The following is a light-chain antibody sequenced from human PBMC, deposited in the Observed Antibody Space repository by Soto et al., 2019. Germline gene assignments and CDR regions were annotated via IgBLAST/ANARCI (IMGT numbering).Light chain of an antibody. J-gene: IGLJ3*02. CDR1: SGSIASNY. CDR2: EDN. Sequence: NFMLTQPHSVSESPGKTVTISCTRSSGSIASNYVQWYQQRPGSAPTTVIYEDNQRPSGVPDRFSGSIDSSSNSASLTISGLKTEDEADYYCQSYDSSTNWLFGGGTKLTVL. V-gene: IGLV6-57*04. CDR3: QSYDSSTNWL.